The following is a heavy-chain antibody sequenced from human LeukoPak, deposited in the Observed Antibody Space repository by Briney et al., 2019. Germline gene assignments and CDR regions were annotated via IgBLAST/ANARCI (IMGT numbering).Heavy chain of an antibody. CDR2: ISYDGINK. CDR1: GFTFSTYA. V-gene: IGHV3-30*04. J-gene: IGHJ4*02. Sequence: RSLRLSCAASGFTFSTYAIHWVRQAPGKGLEWVAVISYDGINKYYADSVKGRFTISRDNAKNSLYLQMNSLRAEDTAVYYCARDRITIFGVTDYWGQGTLVTVSS. CDR3: ARDRITIFGVTDY. D-gene: IGHD3-3*01.